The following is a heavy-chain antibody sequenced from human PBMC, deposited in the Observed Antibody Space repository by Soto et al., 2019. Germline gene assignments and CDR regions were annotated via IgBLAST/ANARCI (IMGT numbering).Heavy chain of an antibody. Sequence: GGSLRLSCAASGFAFSSYAINWVRQAPGKGLDWVSGISDSGGSTYYADSVRGRFTISRDNSKNTLYLQMNSLRAEDTAIYYCAKDTAYYYGSGSYYAIDYWGQGXLVTVSS. V-gene: IGHV3-23*01. D-gene: IGHD3-10*01. CDR2: ISDSGGST. CDR3: AKDTAYYYGSGSYYAIDY. J-gene: IGHJ4*02. CDR1: GFAFSSYA.